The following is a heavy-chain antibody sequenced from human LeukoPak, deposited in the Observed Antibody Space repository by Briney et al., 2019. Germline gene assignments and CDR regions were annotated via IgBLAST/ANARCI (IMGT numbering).Heavy chain of an antibody. CDR1: GLNLRDYW. CDR2: LGTDGTYT. D-gene: IGHD4-11*01. Sequence: EGSLRLSCAASGLNLRDYWMHWVRQAPGKGLVWVSRLGTDGTYTNYADSVKGRFTISRDNAKNTLYLQMDSLGAEDMAFYYCVRDPSNSGNWFDLWGQGTLVTVSS. CDR3: VRDPSNSGNWFDL. V-gene: IGHV3-74*01. J-gene: IGHJ5*02.